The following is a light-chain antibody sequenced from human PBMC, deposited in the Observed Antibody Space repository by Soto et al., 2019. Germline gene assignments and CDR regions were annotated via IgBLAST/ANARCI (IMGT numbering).Light chain of an antibody. CDR1: QSLLHSNGYYY. CDR3: MQALQTPGLT. J-gene: IGKJ4*01. V-gene: IGKV2-28*01. Sequence: DIVMTQSPLSLPVTPGEPASISCRSSQSLLHSNGYYYLDWYVQKPGQSPQLLIYLASNRASGVTDRFSGSGSGTDFTLKISRVEAEDVGVYYCMQALQTPGLTFGGGTRVEIK. CDR2: LAS.